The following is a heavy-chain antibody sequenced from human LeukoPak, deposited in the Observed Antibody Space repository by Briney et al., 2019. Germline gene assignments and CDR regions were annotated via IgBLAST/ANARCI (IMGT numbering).Heavy chain of an antibody. CDR1: GFTFTSYW. Sequence: TGGSLGLSCAASGFTFTSYWMHWVCQAPGKGLVWVSGVKSDGSVTNYADSVKGRFTISRENAKNTLYLQMNSLRAEDTAVYYCAMFSYVSGTTISWGQGTLVTVSS. CDR3: AMFSYVSGTTIS. CDR2: VKSDGSVT. V-gene: IGHV3-74*01. D-gene: IGHD1-20*01. J-gene: IGHJ4*02.